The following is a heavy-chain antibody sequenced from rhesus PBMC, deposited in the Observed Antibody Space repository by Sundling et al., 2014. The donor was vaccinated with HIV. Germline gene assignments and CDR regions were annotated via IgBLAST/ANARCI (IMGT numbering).Heavy chain of an antibody. Sequence: QVQLQESGPGLVKPSETLSFTCAVSGGSLSSNDWTWIRQPPGKGLEWVGYVFGNSVSTNYNPSLKNRVTISKDTSKNQFSLRLTSVTGADTAVYYCARTGPWTGFYXFDYWGQGVLVTVSS. CDR1: GGSLSSND. V-gene: IGHV4-81*01. J-gene: IGHJ4*01. D-gene: IGHD3-3*01. CDR2: VFGNSVST. CDR3: ARTGPWTGFYXFDY.